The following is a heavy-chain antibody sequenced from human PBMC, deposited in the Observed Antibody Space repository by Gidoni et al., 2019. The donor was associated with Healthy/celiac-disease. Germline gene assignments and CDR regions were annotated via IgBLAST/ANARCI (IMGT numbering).Heavy chain of an antibody. CDR2: IDPSDSYT. Sequence: EVHLVQSGAEVKKPGESLRISCQGSGSSFTRYCIRWVRQMPGKGLEWMGRIDPSDSYTNDSPSFQGHVTISADKAISTAYLQWSSLKASDTAMYYWATGIAAAGKVTAPRDYWGQGTLVTVSS. D-gene: IGHD6-13*01. V-gene: IGHV5-10-1*03. CDR3: ATGIAAAGKVTAPRDY. J-gene: IGHJ4*02. CDR1: GSSFTRYC.